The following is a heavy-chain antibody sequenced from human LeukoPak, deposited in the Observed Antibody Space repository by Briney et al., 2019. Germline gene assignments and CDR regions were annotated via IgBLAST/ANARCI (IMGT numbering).Heavy chain of an antibody. V-gene: IGHV3-23*01. Sequence: GGSLRLSCAASGFTFSSYAMSWVRQAPGKGLEWVSAISGSGGSTYYADSVKGRFTISRDNSKNTLYLQMNSLRAEDTAVYYCATLLVVPAARGWFDPWGQGTLVTVSS. D-gene: IGHD2-2*01. CDR2: ISGSGGST. J-gene: IGHJ5*02. CDR3: ATLLVVPAARGWFDP. CDR1: GFTFSSYA.